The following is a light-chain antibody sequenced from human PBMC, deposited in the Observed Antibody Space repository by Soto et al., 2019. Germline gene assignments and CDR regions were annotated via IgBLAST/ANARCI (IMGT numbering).Light chain of an antibody. Sequence: IQMTQSPSTLSASVGDRVTITCRASQSISSWLAWYQQKPGKAPKLLIYKASSLESGVPSRFSGSGSGTEFTLTISSLQPDDFATYYCQQGTFGQGTKVDIK. J-gene: IGKJ1*01. CDR1: QSISSW. CDR2: KAS. CDR3: QQGT. V-gene: IGKV1-5*03.